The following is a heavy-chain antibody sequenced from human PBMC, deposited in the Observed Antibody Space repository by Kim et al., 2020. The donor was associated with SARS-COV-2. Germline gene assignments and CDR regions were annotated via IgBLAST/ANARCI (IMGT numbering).Heavy chain of an antibody. D-gene: IGHD2-2*01. Sequence: GGSLRLSCAASGFTFDDYAMHWVRQAPGKGLEWVSGISWNSGSIGYADSVKGRFTISRDNAKNSLYLQMNSLRAEDTALYYCVLGDCSSTSCFDAFDIWGQGTMVTVSS. V-gene: IGHV3-9*01. CDR1: GFTFDDYA. CDR3: VLGDCSSTSCFDAFDI. CDR2: ISWNSGSI. J-gene: IGHJ3*02.